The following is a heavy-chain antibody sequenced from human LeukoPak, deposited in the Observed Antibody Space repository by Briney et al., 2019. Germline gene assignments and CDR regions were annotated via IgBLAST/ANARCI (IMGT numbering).Heavy chain of an antibody. CDR2: ISYDGSNK. J-gene: IGHJ4*02. Sequence: GGSLRLSCAASGFTFSSYGMHWVRQAPGKGLEWVAVISYDGSNKYYADSVKGRFTISRDNSKNTLYLQMNSLRAEDTAVYYCARDYYYDSSGYPTPGYWGQGTLVTVSS. CDR3: ARDYYYDSSGYPTPGY. CDR1: GFTFSSYG. V-gene: IGHV3-30*03. D-gene: IGHD3-22*01.